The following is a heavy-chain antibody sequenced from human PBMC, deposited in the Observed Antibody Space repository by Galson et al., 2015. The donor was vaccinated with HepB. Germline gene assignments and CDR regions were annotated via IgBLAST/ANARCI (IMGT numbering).Heavy chain of an antibody. V-gene: IGHV3-48*03. CDR3: VRDDSLGSWYFVS. CDR1: GFTFGAYE. D-gene: IGHD2-15*01. J-gene: IGHJ4*02. Sequence: SLRLSCAASGFTFGAYEMNWVRQAPGKGLEWISYISSNGYMIYYAESVKGRFTVSRDNARDSLYLQMNSLRVEDTAVYYCVRDDSLGSWYFVSWGQRMLVSVAS. CDR2: ISSNGYMI.